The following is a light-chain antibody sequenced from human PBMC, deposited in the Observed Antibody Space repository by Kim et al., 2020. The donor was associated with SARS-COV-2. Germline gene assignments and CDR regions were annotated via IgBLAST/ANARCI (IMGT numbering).Light chain of an antibody. J-gene: IGKJ1*01. CDR1: QDITKN. V-gene: IGKV1-33*01. CDR3: QQFNTLTRT. Sequence: DIQMTQSPSSLSASVGDRVTITCQASQDITKNLKWYQQKPGNAPKLLIYDASTLETGVPPRFSGGGSGTDFTFTISSLQPEDFATYYCQQFNTLTRTFGQGTKVDIK. CDR2: DAS.